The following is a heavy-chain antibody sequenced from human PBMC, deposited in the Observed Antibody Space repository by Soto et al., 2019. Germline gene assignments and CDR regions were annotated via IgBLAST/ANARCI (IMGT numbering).Heavy chain of an antibody. CDR1: GGSISSYY. CDR3: ARGSYYYESSGYPPLVDY. J-gene: IGHJ4*02. D-gene: IGHD3-22*01. CDR2: IYYSGST. V-gene: IGHV4-59*01. Sequence: SETLSLTCTVSGGSISSYYWSWIRQPPGKGLEWIGYIYYSGSTNYNPSLKSRVTISVDTSKNQFSLKLSSVTAADTAVYYCARGSYYYESSGYPPLVDYWGQGTLVTVSS.